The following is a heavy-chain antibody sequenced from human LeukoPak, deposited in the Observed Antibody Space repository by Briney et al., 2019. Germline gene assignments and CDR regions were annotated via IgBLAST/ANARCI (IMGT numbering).Heavy chain of an antibody. D-gene: IGHD3-16*01. V-gene: IGHV4-31*03. CDR2: IYYSGST. Sequence: SSETLSLTCTVSGGSISSGGYYWSWIRQHPGKGLEWIGYIYYSGSTYYNPSLKSRVTISVDTSKNQFSLKLSSVTAADTAVYYCARVLYDYALDYWGQGTLVTVSS. CDR1: GGSISSGGYY. CDR3: ARVLYDYALDY. J-gene: IGHJ4*02.